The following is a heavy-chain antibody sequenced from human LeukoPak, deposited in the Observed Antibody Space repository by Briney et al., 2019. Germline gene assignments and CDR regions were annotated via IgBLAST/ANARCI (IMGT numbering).Heavy chain of an antibody. CDR2: IYYSGST. Sequence: SETLSLTCTVSGGSISSYYWSWIRQPPGKGLEWIGYIYYSGSTNYNPSLKSRVTISVDTSKNQFSLKLSSVTAADTAVYFCARRGLRGSYDAFDIWGQGTMVTVSS. J-gene: IGHJ3*02. CDR3: ARRGLRGSYDAFDI. D-gene: IGHD1-26*01. V-gene: IGHV4-59*08. CDR1: GGSISSYY.